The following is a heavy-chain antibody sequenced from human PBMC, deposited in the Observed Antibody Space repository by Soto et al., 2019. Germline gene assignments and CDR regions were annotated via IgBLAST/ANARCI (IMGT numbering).Heavy chain of an antibody. CDR1: GGTFSSYA. CDR2: IIPIFGTA. V-gene: IGHV1-69*01. D-gene: IGHD3-16*01. CDR3: AVGFVGVASSRPNKFDY. Sequence: QVQLVQSGAEVKKPGSSVKVSCKASGGTFSSYAISWVRQAPGQGLEWMGGIIPIFGTANYAQKFQGRVTITADESTSTAYMELSSLRSEDTAVYYCAVGFVGVASSRPNKFDYWGQGTLVTVSS. J-gene: IGHJ4*02.